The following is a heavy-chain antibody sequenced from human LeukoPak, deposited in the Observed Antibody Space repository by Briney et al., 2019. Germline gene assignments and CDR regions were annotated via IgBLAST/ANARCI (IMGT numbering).Heavy chain of an antibody. D-gene: IGHD3-3*01. CDR3: TRVAIFGAINYYGMDV. V-gene: IGHV3-49*03. CDR1: GFTFGDYA. Sequence: PGRSLRLSCTASGFTFGDYAMSWFRRAPGKGLEWVGFIRSKAYGGTTEYAASVKGRFTISRDDSKSIAYLQMNSLETEDTAVYYCTRVAIFGAINYYGMDVWGQGTTVTVSS. CDR2: IRSKAYGGTT. J-gene: IGHJ6*02.